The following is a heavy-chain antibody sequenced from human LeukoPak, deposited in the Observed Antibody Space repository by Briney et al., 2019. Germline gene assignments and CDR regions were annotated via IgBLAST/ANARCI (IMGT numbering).Heavy chain of an antibody. V-gene: IGHV4-34*01. CDR2: INHSGST. Sequence: SETLSLTCAVYGGSFSGYYWSWIRQPPGKGLEWIGEINHSGSTNYNPSLKSRVTISVDTSKNQFSLKLSSVTAADTAVYYCARERITMVRGVIITQKPHVGRGAAPYYYYGMDVWGQGTTVTVSS. CDR3: ARERITMVRGVIITQKPHVGRGAAPYYYYGMDV. J-gene: IGHJ6*02. CDR1: GGSFSGYY. D-gene: IGHD3-10*01.